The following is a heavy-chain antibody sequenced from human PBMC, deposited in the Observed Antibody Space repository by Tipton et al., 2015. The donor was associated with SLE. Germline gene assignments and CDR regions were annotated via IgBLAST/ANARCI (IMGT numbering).Heavy chain of an antibody. D-gene: IGHD6-13*01. V-gene: IGHV4-39*07. CDR3: ASRGGIRPMDV. J-gene: IGHJ6*03. CDR1: GGSISSSSYY. CDR2: IYYSGST. Sequence: TLSLTCTVSGGSISSSSYYWGWIRQPPGKGLEWIGRIYYSGSTYYNPSLKSRVTISVDTSKNQFSLKLSSVTAADTAVYYCASRGGIRPMDVWGKGTTVTVSS.